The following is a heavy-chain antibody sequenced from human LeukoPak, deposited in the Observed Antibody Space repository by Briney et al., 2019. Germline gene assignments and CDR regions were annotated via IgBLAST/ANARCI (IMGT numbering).Heavy chain of an antibody. Sequence: GGSLRLSCVASGFIFSNYWMSWVRQAPGKGLEWVANIKQDGSEKYYVDSVKGRFTISRDNAKKSLYLEMNSLRAEDTAVYYCARYGGSYYFDYWGQGTLVTVSS. CDR1: GFIFSNYW. CDR3: ARYGGSYYFDY. D-gene: IGHD1-26*01. V-gene: IGHV3-7*01. CDR2: IKQDGSEK. J-gene: IGHJ4*02.